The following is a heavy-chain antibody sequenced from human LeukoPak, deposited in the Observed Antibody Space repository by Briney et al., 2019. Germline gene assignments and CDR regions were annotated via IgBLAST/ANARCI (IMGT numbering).Heavy chain of an antibody. J-gene: IGHJ4*02. CDR3: ARVKRLRYYYDSSGYYFDY. V-gene: IGHV4-34*01. CDR2: IDHSGST. CDR1: GGSFSGYY. D-gene: IGHD3-22*01. Sequence: SETLSLTCAVYGGSFSGYYWSWIRQPPGKGLEWIGEIDHSGSTNYNPSLKSRVTISVDTSKNQFSLKLSSVTAADTAVYYCARVKRLRYYYDSSGYYFDYWGQGTLVTVSS.